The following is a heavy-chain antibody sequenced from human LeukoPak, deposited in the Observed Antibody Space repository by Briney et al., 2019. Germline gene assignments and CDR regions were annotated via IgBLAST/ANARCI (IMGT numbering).Heavy chain of an antibody. D-gene: IGHD3-22*01. CDR2: ISYDGSNK. J-gene: IGHJ4*02. CDR3: ARDYPYYYDSSGYYSFDY. CDR1: GFTFSSYA. Sequence: GGSLRLSCAASGFTFSSYAMHWVRQAPGKGLEWVAVISYDGSNKYYADSVKGRFTISRDNSKNTLYLQMNSLRAEDTAVYYCARDYPYYYDSSGYYSFDYWSQGTLVTVSS. V-gene: IGHV3-30-3*01.